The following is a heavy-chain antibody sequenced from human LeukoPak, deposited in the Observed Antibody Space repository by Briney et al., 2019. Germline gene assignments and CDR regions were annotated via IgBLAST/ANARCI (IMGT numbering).Heavy chain of an antibody. CDR3: ATGYPYHYSLY. CDR2: FDPEDGAR. Sequence: ASVKVSCKVSGDTVTGFSIHWVRQAPGHGLEWMGGFDPEDGARIFAQKVQGRVTMTEDTSTDTAYMDLSSLRSEDTAVYYCATGYPYHYSLYWGQGTLVTVSS. V-gene: IGHV1-24*01. J-gene: IGHJ4*02. CDR1: GDTVTGFS. D-gene: IGHD2-2*02.